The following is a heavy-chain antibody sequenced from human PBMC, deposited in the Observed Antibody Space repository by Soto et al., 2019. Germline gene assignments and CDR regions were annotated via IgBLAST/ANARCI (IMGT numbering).Heavy chain of an antibody. CDR3: TTYYYDSSGYYYGLDAFHI. V-gene: IGHV3-15*07. J-gene: IGHJ3*02. CDR2: IKSKTDGGTT. D-gene: IGHD3-22*01. Sequence: SVSNAWMNWVRQAPGKALEWVGRIKSKTDGGTTDYAAPVKGRFTISRDDSKNTLYLQMNSLKTEDTAVYYCTTYYYDSSGYYYGLDAFHIWGQGTMVTVSS. CDR1: SVSNAW.